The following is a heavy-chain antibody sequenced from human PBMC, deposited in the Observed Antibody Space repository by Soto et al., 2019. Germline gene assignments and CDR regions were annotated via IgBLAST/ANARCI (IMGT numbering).Heavy chain of an antibody. Sequence: QVQLVQSGAEVKKPGASVKVSCKASGYTFTSYDINWVRQATGQGLEWMGWMNPNSGNTGYAQKFQGRVPMTRXXSXRXXYMELSSLRSEDTAVYYCARGLRVAVAGTSGSLGYWGQGTLVTVSS. CDR2: MNPNSGNT. D-gene: IGHD6-19*01. J-gene: IGHJ4*02. CDR3: ARGLRVAVAGTSGSLGY. CDR1: GYTFTSYD. V-gene: IGHV1-8*01.